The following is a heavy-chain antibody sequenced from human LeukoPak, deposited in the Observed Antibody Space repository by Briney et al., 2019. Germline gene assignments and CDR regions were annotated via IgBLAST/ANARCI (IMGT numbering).Heavy chain of an antibody. CDR3: ARVLYTGSYFVEF. J-gene: IGHJ4*02. CDR2: ISPSAVST. V-gene: IGHV3-23*01. D-gene: IGHD1-26*01. CDR1: GFNFNNYA. Sequence: GGSLRLSCAAPGFNFNNYAMTWVRQAPGKGLEWVSSISPSAVSTFYADSVQGRFTISKDYSKNTLYLQMSSLRAGDTAVYYCARVLYTGSYFVEFWGQGSQVTVSS.